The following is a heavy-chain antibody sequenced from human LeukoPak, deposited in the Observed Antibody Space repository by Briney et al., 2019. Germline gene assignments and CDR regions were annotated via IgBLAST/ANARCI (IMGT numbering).Heavy chain of an antibody. D-gene: IGHD2-21*01. V-gene: IGHV4-59*01. Sequence: SETLSLTCTVSGGSISLYYWSWIRQPPGKGLEWIGYTHYSGSTNYNPSLKSRVTISVDTSKNQFSLKLSSVTAADTAVYYCARSYSYYYYYMDVWGEGTTVTVSS. CDR3: ARSYSYYYYYMDV. CDR1: GGSISLYY. J-gene: IGHJ6*03. CDR2: THYSGST.